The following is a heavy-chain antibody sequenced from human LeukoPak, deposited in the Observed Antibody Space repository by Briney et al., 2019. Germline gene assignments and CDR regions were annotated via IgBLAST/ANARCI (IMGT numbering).Heavy chain of an antibody. CDR2: ISSSSSYT. Sequence: GGSLRLSCAASGFTFSDYYMSWIRQAPGKGLEWVSYISSSSSYTSYADSVKGRFTISRDNAKNTLYLQMNSLRAEDTAVYYCARDPTYCSGGSCYSDWFDPWGQGTLVTVSS. D-gene: IGHD2-15*01. CDR3: ARDPTYCSGGSCYSDWFDP. V-gene: IGHV3-11*06. J-gene: IGHJ5*02. CDR1: GFTFSDYY.